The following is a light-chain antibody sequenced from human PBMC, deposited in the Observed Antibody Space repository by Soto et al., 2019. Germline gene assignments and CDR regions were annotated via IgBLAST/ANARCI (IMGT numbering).Light chain of an antibody. CDR3: RSWDSSLSAYV. V-gene: IGLV1-51*01. J-gene: IGLJ1*01. CDR2: DDN. Sequence: QSALTQPPSVSAAPRQKVTISCSGSSSNIGGNSVSWYQQLPGTAPKLLIYDDNKRPSGIPDRFSGSKSGTSATLGITGFQTGDEADYYCRSWDSSLSAYVFGTGTKVTVL. CDR1: SSNIGGNS.